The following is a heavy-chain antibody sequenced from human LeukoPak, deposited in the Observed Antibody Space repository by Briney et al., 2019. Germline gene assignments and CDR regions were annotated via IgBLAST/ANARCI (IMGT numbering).Heavy chain of an antibody. Sequence: GKSLRLSCAASGFTFNNYGIHWVRQAPGKGLEWVAVISYDGRNIHYPDSVKGRFTISRDISTDTLWLQMDSLRTEDTAVYYCAKGPLRGTAAAIDYWGQGTLVTVSS. CDR2: ISYDGRNI. J-gene: IGHJ4*02. CDR1: GFTFNNYG. CDR3: AKGPLRGTAAAIDY. V-gene: IGHV3-30*18. D-gene: IGHD2-2*01.